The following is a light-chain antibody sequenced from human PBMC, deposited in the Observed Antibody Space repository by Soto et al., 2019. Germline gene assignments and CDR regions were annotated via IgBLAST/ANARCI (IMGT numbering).Light chain of an antibody. CDR3: QQRSNWPPLT. CDR2: DAS. CDR1: QSVSNN. J-gene: IGKJ4*01. V-gene: IGKV3-11*01. Sequence: EIVMTQSPATLSVSPGERATLSCRASQSVSNNLAWYHQKPGQAPRLLIYDASNRATGIPARFSGSGSGTDFTLTISSLEPEDFAVYYCQQRSNWPPLTFGGGTKVDI.